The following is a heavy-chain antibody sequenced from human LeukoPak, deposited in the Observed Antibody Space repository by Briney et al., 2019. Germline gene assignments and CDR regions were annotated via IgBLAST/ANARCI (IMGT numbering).Heavy chain of an antibody. Sequence: ASVKLSRKASGYTFTSYGIGWVRQAPGQGLEWVGWITAYNGNTNYAQTLQGRVTMTTDRSTSTAYMELRSLRSDDTAVYYGARGGGGLVVVADFDYWGQGTLVTVSS. CDR1: GYTFTSYG. CDR3: ARGGGGLVVVADFDY. J-gene: IGHJ4*02. CDR2: ITAYNGNT. D-gene: IGHD2-15*01. V-gene: IGHV1-18*01.